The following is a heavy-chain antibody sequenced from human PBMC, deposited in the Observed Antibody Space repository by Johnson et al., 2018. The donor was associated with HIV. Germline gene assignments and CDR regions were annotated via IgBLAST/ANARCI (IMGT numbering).Heavy chain of an antibody. Sequence: VQLVESGGGLVQPGGSLRLSCAASGFTVSSYYMTWVRQAPGKGLEWVSVFFGGDGPYYADSVRGRFIISRDNSKNTLYLQMNSLRAEDTAVYYCARACRDGYTCDVYDIWGQGTMVTVSS. D-gene: IGHD5-24*01. CDR1: GFTVSSYY. J-gene: IGHJ3*02. CDR2: FFGGDGP. V-gene: IGHV3-66*01. CDR3: ARACRDGYTCDVYDI.